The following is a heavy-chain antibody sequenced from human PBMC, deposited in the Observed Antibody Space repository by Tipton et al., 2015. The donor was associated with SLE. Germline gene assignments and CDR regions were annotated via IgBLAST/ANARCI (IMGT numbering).Heavy chain of an antibody. CDR1: GYTFTTYF. D-gene: IGHD6-13*01. J-gene: IGHJ4*02. CDR3: ARDPIAAAGEYDY. CDR2: ISAYNGNR. V-gene: IGHV1-18*04. Sequence: QVQLVQSGAEVKKPGASVKVSCTASGYTFTTYFITWVRQAPGQGLEWMGWISAYNGNRKYAKKVQGRVTMTTDTSTSTAYMELRSLRSDDTAVYYCARDPIAAAGEYDYWGQGTLVTVSS.